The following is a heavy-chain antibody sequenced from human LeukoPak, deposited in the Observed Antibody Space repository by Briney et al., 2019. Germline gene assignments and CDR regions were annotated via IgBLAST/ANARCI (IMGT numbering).Heavy chain of an antibody. CDR3: AVTYDFWSGSIDY. J-gene: IGHJ4*02. Sequence: SETLSLTCIVSGGSISSYYWSWIRQPAGKGLEWIGRIYTSGSTNYNLSLKSRVTMSVDTSKNQFSLKLSSVTAADTAVYYCAVTYDFWSGSIDYWGQGTLVTVSS. CDR1: GGSISSYY. D-gene: IGHD3-3*01. CDR2: IYTSGST. V-gene: IGHV4-4*07.